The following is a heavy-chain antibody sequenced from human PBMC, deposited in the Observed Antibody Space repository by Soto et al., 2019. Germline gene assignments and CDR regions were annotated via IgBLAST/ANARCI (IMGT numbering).Heavy chain of an antibody. CDR3: ARDNSSSWYGQTNWFDP. J-gene: IGHJ5*02. V-gene: IGHV3-33*01. CDR1: GFTFSSYG. D-gene: IGHD6-13*01. Sequence: QVQLVESGGGVVQPGRSLRRSCAASGFTFSSYGMHWVRQAPGKGLEWVAVIWYDGSNKYYADSVKGRFTISRDNSKNTLYLQMNSLRAEDTAVYYCARDNSSSWYGQTNWFDPWGQGTLVTVSS. CDR2: IWYDGSNK.